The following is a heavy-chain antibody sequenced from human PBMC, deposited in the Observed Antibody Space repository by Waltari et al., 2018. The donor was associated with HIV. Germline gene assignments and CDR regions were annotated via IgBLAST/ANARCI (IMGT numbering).Heavy chain of an antibody. J-gene: IGHJ4*02. CDR1: GFTVSSNY. Sequence: EVQLVESGGGLVQPGGSLRLYCAASGFTVSSNYISWVRPAPGKGLEWFSVSYSGGSTYYADSVKVRFTISRDNSKSTLYLQMNSLRAEDTAVYYCARFRVAREGYWGQGTLVTVSS. V-gene: IGHV3-66*01. CDR2: SYSGGST. D-gene: IGHD5-12*01. CDR3: ARFRVAREGY.